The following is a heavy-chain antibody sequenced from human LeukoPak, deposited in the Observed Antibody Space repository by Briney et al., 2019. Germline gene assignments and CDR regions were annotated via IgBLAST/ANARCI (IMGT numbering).Heavy chain of an antibody. J-gene: IGHJ5*02. CDR2: INPNSGGT. CDR3: ARPLLGCSGGSCYSDWFDP. D-gene: IGHD2-15*01. Sequence: ASVKVSCKASGYTFTGYYMHWVRQAPGQGLEWMGWINPNSGGTNYAQKSQGRVTMTRDTSISTAYMELSRLRSDDTAVYYCARPLLGCSGGSCYSDWFDPWGQGTLVTVSS. V-gene: IGHV1-2*02. CDR1: GYTFTGYY.